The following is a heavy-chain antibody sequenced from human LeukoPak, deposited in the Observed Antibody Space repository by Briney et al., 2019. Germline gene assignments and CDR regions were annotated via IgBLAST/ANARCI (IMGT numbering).Heavy chain of an antibody. V-gene: IGHV4-39*01. CDR3: ARRRHNFDYYDV. D-gene: IGHD1-20*01. CDR2: IQCTGRT. J-gene: IGHJ3*01. CDR1: GDSIISNIYW. Sequence: SETLSLTCTVSGDSIISNIYWWDWVRLPPGKGLEWIGAIQCTGRTFSNPSLKSRVTIPVDASKRQFSLDLRSATAADTAVYYCARRRHNFDYYDVWGQGTRVTVSS.